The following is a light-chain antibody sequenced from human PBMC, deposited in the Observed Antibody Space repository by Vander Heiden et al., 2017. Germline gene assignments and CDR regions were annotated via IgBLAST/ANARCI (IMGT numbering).Light chain of an antibody. Sequence: DIQMTQSPSSLSASVGDRVTITCRASQSISSYLNWYQQKPGKAPKLLIYAASSLQSGVPSRFSGSGYGTDFTLTISSRQPEDFATYYCQHIDSTSALTFGGGTKVEIK. CDR1: QSISSY. V-gene: IGKV1-39*01. J-gene: IGKJ4*01. CDR3: QHIDSTSALT. CDR2: AAS.